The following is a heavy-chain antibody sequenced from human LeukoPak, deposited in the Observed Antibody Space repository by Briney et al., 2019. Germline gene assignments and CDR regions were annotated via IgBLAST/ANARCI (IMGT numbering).Heavy chain of an antibody. CDR1: GFTFSSYA. Sequence: GGSLRLSCAASGFTFSSYAMSWVRQAPGKGLEWVSGISGSGGSTYYADSVKGRFTISRDNSKNTLYLQMNSLRVEDTAVYYCAKVEWSGYSSGWTGADAFDIWGQGTMVTVSS. V-gene: IGHV3-23*01. D-gene: IGHD6-19*01. CDR2: ISGSGGST. J-gene: IGHJ3*02. CDR3: AKVEWSGYSSGWTGADAFDI.